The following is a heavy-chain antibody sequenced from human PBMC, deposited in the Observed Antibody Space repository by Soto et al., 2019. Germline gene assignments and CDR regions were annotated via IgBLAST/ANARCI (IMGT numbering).Heavy chain of an antibody. D-gene: IGHD3-3*01. CDR1: GGSFSGYY. CDR3: AREGYYDFWSGSHAFDI. CDR2: INHSGST. J-gene: IGHJ3*02. V-gene: IGHV4-34*01. Sequence: PSETLSLTCAVYGGSFSGYYWSWIRQPPGKGLEWIGEINHSGSTNYYPSLKSRVTISVDTSKNQFSLKLSSVTAADTAVYYCAREGYYDFWSGSHAFDIWGQGTMVTVSS.